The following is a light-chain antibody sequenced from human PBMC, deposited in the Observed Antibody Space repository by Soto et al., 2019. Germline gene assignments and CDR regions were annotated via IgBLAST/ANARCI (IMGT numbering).Light chain of an antibody. CDR2: KAS. Sequence: DIEMTQSPSTLSASVGDRVTITCRASQSISSWLAWYQQKPGKPPKLLIYKASSVESGVPSRFSGSGSGTGFTLTISSVHHDDFATYYCQEYNWYAWTFGQGTKVEIK. CDR3: QEYNWYAWT. J-gene: IGKJ1*01. CDR1: QSISSW. V-gene: IGKV1-5*03.